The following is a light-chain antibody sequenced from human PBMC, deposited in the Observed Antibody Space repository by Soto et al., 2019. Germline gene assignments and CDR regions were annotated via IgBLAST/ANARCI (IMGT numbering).Light chain of an antibody. CDR1: QSIGTW. Sequence: DIQMTQSPSTLSASVGDRVTITCRASQSIGTWLAWHQQKPGKAPKHLIYKASSLESGVSSRFSGSGSGTEFTLTISILQPDDSATYYCQQYYEYSRTFGKGTKQEIK. CDR2: KAS. J-gene: IGKJ2*01. V-gene: IGKV1-5*03. CDR3: QQYYEYSRT.